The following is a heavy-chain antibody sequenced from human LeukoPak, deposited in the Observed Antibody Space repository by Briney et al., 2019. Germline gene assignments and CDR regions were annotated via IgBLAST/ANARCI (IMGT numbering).Heavy chain of an antibody. CDR3: ARITIFGVVNWFDP. CDR2: INHSGST. V-gene: IGHV4-34*01. CDR1: GFTFSSYA. J-gene: IGHJ5*02. Sequence: GSLRLSCAASGFTFSSYAMSWIRQPPGKGLEWIGEINHSGSTNYNPSLKSRVTISVDTSKNQFSLKLSSVTAADTAVYYCARITIFGVVNWFDPWGQGTLVTVSS. D-gene: IGHD3-3*01.